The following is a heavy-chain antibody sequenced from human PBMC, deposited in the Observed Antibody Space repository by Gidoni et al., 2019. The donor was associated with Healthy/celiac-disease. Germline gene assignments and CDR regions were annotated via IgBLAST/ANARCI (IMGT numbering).Heavy chain of an antibody. CDR3: ARGQALWFGELLTKGGRNWFDP. CDR1: GYTFTSYD. CDR2: MNPNSGNT. D-gene: IGHD3-10*01. Sequence: QVQLVQSGAEVKKPGASVKVSCKASGYTFTSYDINWVRQATGQGLEWMGWMNPNSGNTGYAQKFQGRVTMTRNTSISTAYMELSSLRSEDTAVYYCARGQALWFGELLTKGGRNWFDPWGQGTLVTVSS. V-gene: IGHV1-8*01. J-gene: IGHJ5*02.